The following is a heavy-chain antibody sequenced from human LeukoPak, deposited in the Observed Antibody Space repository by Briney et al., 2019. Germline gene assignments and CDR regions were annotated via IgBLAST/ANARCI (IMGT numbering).Heavy chain of an antibody. J-gene: IGHJ4*02. D-gene: IGHD6-19*01. CDR3: ARVGVAGTRKRARFDY. CDR1: GYTFTSYG. Sequence: ASVKVSCKASGYTFTSYGISWVRQAPGQGLEWMGWISAYNGNTNYAQKLQGRVTMTTDTSTSTAYMELRSLRSDDTAVYYCARVGVAGTRKRARFDYWGQGGLVTVSS. CDR2: ISAYNGNT. V-gene: IGHV1-18*01.